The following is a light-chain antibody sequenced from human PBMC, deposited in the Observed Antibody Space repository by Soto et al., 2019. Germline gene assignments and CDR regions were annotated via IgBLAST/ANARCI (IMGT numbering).Light chain of an antibody. CDR1: SSDVGAYKY. Sequence: HSVLTQPASVSGSPGQSITISCTGTSSDVGAYKYVSWYQQYPGKAPKLMIYDVSNRPSGVSNRFSGSKSGNTASLTISGLQAEDEADYYCSSYTSRITVVFGGGTKVTVL. CDR3: SSYTSRITVV. J-gene: IGLJ3*02. V-gene: IGLV2-14*01. CDR2: DVS.